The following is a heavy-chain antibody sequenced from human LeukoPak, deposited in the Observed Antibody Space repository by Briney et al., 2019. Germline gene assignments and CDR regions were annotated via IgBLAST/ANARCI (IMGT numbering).Heavy chain of an antibody. Sequence: PGGSLRLSCAASGFTFSSYGMHWVRQAPGKGLEWVAFIRYDGSNKYYADSVKGRFTISRDNSKNTLYLQMNSLRAEDMALYYCAIDNDYDILTGYLDYWGQGTLVTVSS. V-gene: IGHV3-30*02. CDR3: AIDNDYDILTGYLDY. CDR2: IRYDGSNK. D-gene: IGHD3-9*01. J-gene: IGHJ4*02. CDR1: GFTFSSYG.